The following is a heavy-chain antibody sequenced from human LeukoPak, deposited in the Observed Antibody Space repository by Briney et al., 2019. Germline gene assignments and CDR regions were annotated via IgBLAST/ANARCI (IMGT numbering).Heavy chain of an antibody. CDR1: GFTFSNYW. V-gene: IGHV3-7*01. J-gene: IGHJ4*02. D-gene: IGHD3-3*01. CDR3: AREQEVGDIWSGYGV. Sequence: GGSLRLSCAASGFTFSNYWMSWVRQVPGKGLEWVANIKQDGSEKYYVDSVKGRFTISRDNAKNSLYLDMNSLRADDTAVYYCAREQEVGDIWSGYGVWGQGTLVTVSS. CDR2: IKQDGSEK.